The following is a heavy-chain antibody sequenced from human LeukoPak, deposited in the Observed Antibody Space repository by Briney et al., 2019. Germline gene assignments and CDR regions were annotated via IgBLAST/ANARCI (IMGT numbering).Heavy chain of an antibody. CDR1: GFTFSSYW. J-gene: IGHJ4*02. V-gene: IGHV3-74*01. CDR3: ARGLSGYASSLGY. CDR2: INSDGSST. Sequence: PGGSLRLSCAASGFTFSSYWMHWVRQAPGKGLVWVSRINSDGSSTSYADSVRGQFSISRDNAKNTLYLQMNSLRAEDTAVYYCARGLSGYASSLGYWGQGTLVTVSA. D-gene: IGHD6-6*01.